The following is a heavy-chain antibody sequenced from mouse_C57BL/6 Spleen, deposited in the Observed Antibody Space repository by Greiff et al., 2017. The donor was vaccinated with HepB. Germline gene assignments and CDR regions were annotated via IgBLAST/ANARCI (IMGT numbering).Heavy chain of an antibody. CDR2: INPSNGRT. V-gene: IGHV1S81*02. Sequence: VQLQQSGAELVNPGASVNLSCKASGYTLTSYWMHWVKQRPGQGLEWIGEINPSNGRTNYNEKFKSKATLTADKSSSTAYMQLSSLTSEDSAVYLLARLRSNVDYWGQRTTPTVSS. CDR3: ARLRSNVDY. D-gene: IGHD2-5*01. J-gene: IGHJ2*01. CDR1: GYTLTSYW.